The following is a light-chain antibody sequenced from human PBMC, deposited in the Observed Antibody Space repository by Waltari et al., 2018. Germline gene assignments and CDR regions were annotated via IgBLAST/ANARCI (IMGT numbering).Light chain of an antibody. Sequence: QSVLTQPPSASGTPGQRVTISCSGSRSNIGSNPVYWSHQLPGTAPKPPSDRKNGRPSGVPDRFSGSKSGTSASLAISGLRSDDEADYYCAAWDDSLSGPVFGGGTNLTVL. CDR2: RKN. CDR3: AAWDDSLSGPV. V-gene: IGLV1-47*01. CDR1: RSNIGSNP. J-gene: IGLJ2*01.